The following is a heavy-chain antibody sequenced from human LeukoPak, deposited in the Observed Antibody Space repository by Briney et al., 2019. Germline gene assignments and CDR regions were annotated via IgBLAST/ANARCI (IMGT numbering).Heavy chain of an antibody. V-gene: IGHV4-39*01. J-gene: IGHJ5*02. D-gene: IGHD2-2*01. Sequence: SETLSLTCTVSGGSISSSSYYWGWIRQPPGKGLEWIGSIYYSGSTYYNPSLKSRVTISVDTSKNQFSLKLSSVTAADPAVYYCARRRLVVVPAAIGNWFDPWGQGTLVTVSS. CDR2: IYYSGST. CDR1: GGSISSSSYY. CDR3: ARRRLVVVPAAIGNWFDP.